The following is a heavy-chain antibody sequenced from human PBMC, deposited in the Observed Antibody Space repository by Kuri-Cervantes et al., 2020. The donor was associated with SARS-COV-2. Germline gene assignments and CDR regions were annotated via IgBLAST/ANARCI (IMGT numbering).Heavy chain of an antibody. V-gene: IGHV4-38-2*01. CDR1: GYSISSGYY. CDR2: IYHSGST. CDR3: ARWGYSYGYSYALDY. J-gene: IGHJ4*02. Sequence: SQTLSLTCAVSGYSISSGYYWGWIRQPPGKGLEWIGSIYHSGSTYYNPSLKSRVTISVDTSKNQFSLKLSSVTAADTAVYYCARWGYSYGYSYALDYWGQGTLVTVSS. D-gene: IGHD5-18*01.